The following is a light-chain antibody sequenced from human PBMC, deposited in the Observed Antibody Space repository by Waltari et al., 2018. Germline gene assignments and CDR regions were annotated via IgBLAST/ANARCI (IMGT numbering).Light chain of an antibody. CDR3: KQADRTLVT. CDR1: QSIRHRNRYNY. J-gene: IGKJ4*02. V-gene: IGKV2-28*01. CDR2: MGF. Sequence: VMAQSPLHLPVTPGETGSIPCRSSQSIRHRNRYNYLAWYLQKPGQSPQLLIYMGFNRASGVPDRFSGSGSGTDFTLNISRVEAEDFGVYYCKQADRTLVTFGGGTKVEI.